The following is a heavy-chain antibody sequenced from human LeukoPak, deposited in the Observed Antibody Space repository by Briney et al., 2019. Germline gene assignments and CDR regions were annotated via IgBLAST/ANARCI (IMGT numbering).Heavy chain of an antibody. CDR2: IYYSGST. CDR1: GGSISSHY. Sequence: SETLSLTCTVSGGSISSHYWSWIRQPPGKGLEWIGYIYYSGSTNYNPSLKSRFTISVDTSKNQFSLKLSSVTAADTAVYYCARVDAGATSHYYYMDVWGKGTTVTVSS. D-gene: IGHD1-26*01. V-gene: IGHV4-59*11. J-gene: IGHJ6*03. CDR3: ARVDAGATSHYYYMDV.